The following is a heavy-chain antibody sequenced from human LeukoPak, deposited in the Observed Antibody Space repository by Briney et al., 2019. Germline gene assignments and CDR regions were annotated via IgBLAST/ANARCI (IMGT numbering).Heavy chain of an antibody. CDR2: INEGGSST. V-gene: IGHV3-7*01. D-gene: IGHD3-16*01. CDR3: VQGGHFDF. J-gene: IGHJ4*02. Sequence: GGSLRLSCAASGFTFSTYWMSWVRQAPGKRPEWVANINEGGSSTYYVDSVRGRFTISRDNGKNLLFLEMNSLRADDTAVYFCVQGGHFDFWGQGAPVTVSS. CDR1: GFTFSTYW.